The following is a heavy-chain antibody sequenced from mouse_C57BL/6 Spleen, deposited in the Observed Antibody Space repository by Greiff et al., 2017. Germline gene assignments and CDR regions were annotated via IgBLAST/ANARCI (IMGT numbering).Heavy chain of an antibody. Sequence: LEESGAELVKPGASVKISCKASGYAFSSYWMNWVKQRPGKGLEWIGQIYPGDGDTNYNGKFKGKATLTADKSSSTAYMQLSSLTSEDSAVYFCARDYSKRYFDVWGTGTTVTVSS. CDR3: ARDYSKRYFDV. CDR2: IYPGDGDT. CDR1: GYAFSSYW. J-gene: IGHJ1*03. D-gene: IGHD2-5*01. V-gene: IGHV1-80*01.